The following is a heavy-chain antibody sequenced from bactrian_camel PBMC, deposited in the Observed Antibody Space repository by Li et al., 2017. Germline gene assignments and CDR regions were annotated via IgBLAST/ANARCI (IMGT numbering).Heavy chain of an antibody. Sequence: VQLVESGGGLVQPGGSLRPSCAASGFTFSTYYMTWVRQVSGKGLEWVSAINSGGGSTHYPNSVKGRFTISRDNAKNTVYLQMNSLKSEDTALYYCVTRSKVSCGISEGCFAYWARGPRSPSP. CDR1: GFTFSTYY. CDR2: INSGGGST. V-gene: IGHV3S40*01. D-gene: IGHD6*01. J-gene: IGHJ4*01.